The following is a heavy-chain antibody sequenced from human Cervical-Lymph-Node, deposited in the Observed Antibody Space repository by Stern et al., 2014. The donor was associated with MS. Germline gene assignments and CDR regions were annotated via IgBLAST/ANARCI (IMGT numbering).Heavy chain of an antibody. D-gene: IGHD3-22*01. V-gene: IGHV1-2*02. J-gene: IGHJ4*02. CDR1: GYTFTAYY. CDR2: INPNSGGT. Sequence: VQLVQSGAEVKRPGASVKVSCKTSGYTFTAYYIHWGRQAPGQGLEWMGWINPNSGGTMSAQEFQGRVTMTTDTSISTTYMELSRLTSDDTAVYYCAREKRSFDGSSYYFDHWGQGTLVTVSS. CDR3: AREKRSFDGSSYYFDH.